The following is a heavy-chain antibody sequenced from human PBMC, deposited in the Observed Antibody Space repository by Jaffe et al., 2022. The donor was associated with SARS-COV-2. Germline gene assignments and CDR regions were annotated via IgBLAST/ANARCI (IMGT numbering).Heavy chain of an antibody. J-gene: IGHJ4*02. V-gene: IGHV4-39*01. CDR2: IYYSGST. D-gene: IGHD1-26*01. Sequence: QLQLQGSGPGLVKPSETLSLTCTVSGGSIRSSIYYWGWIRQPPGKGLEWIGSIYYSGSTYYNPSLKSRVTISVDTSKNQFSLKLSSVTAADTAVYYCARLPGSYSIGYFDYWGQGTLVTVSS. CDR3: ARLPGSYSIGYFDY. CDR1: GGSIRSSIYY.